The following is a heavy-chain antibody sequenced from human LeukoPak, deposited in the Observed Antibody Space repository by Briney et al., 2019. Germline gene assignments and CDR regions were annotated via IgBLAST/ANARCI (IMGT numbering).Heavy chain of an antibody. Sequence: SETLSLTCTVSGGSISSYYWRYIRQPPGKGLEWIGYIYNGESTNYNPSLKSRVTVSVDTSKNQFSLKLSSVTAADTAVYYCARGDGSYYYGMDVWGQGATVTVS. D-gene: IGHD2-21*01. J-gene: IGHJ6*02. CDR3: ARGDGSYYYGMDV. CDR2: IYNGEST. V-gene: IGHV4-59*01. CDR1: GGSISSYY.